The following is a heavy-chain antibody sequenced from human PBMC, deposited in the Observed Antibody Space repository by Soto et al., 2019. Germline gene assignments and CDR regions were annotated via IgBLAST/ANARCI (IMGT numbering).Heavy chain of an antibody. J-gene: IGHJ4*02. V-gene: IGHV1-18*01. CDR3: ARDGAPTAY. Sequence: QVQLVQSGAEVKKPGASVKVSCKASGYTFSSYHISWVRQAPGQGLEWMGWISAYNGNTNYAQKLQGRVTMTTDTSTSRAYVELRSPRSDETAVYYCARDGAPTAYWGQGSLVTVSP. D-gene: IGHD3-16*01. CDR1: GYTFSSYH. CDR2: ISAYNGNT.